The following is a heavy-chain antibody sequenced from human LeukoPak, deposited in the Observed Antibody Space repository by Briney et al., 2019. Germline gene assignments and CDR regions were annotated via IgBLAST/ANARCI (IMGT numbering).Heavy chain of an antibody. V-gene: IGHV4-38-2*02. J-gene: IGHJ1*01. CDR3: GRENLFVSTAYLD. D-gene: IGHD2/OR15-2a*01. Sequence: SETLSLTCSVSGYSIRTSSHWGWIRPSPGEGLEWMGSIYHSGSTYYNPSLKNRVTLSIDTSKNHFSLKLSSVTAADTALYYCGRENLFVSTAYLDWGQGTLVIVSS. CDR1: GYSIRTSSH. CDR2: IYHSGST.